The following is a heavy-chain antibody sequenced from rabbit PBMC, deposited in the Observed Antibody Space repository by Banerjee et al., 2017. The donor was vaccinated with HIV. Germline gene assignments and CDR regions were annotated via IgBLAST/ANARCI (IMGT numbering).Heavy chain of an antibody. CDR1: GFSFSSYW. CDR3: ARQYAVYGADVYNL. V-gene: IGHV1S40*01. J-gene: IGHJ4*01. D-gene: IGHD2-1*01. Sequence: QSLEESGGDLVKPGASLTLTCTASGFSFSSYWICWVRQAPGKGLEWIGCIGTGDGNTHYASWAKGRFTISKTSSTTVTLQMTSLTVADTATYFCARQYAVYGADVYNLWGQGTLVTVS. CDR2: IGTGDGNT.